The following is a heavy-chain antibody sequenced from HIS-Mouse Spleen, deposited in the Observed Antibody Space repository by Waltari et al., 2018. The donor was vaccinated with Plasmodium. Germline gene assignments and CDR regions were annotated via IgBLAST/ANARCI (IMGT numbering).Heavy chain of an antibody. CDR1: GFTFSSYW. J-gene: IGHJ2*01. V-gene: IGHV3-7*01. CDR2: IKQDGSEK. D-gene: IGHD6-13*01. CDR3: ASSWYWYFDL. Sequence: EVQLVESGGGLVQPGGSLRLSCAVSGFTFSSYWMSWVRQAPGKGREWVANIKQDGSEKYYVDSVKGRFTISRDNAKNSLYLQMNSLRAEDTAVYYCASSWYWYFDLWGRGTLVTVSP.